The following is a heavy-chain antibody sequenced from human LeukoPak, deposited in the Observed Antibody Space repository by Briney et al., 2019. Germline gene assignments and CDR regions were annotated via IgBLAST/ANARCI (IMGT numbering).Heavy chain of an antibody. CDR1: GYTFTSYY. J-gene: IGHJ4*02. D-gene: IGHD2-2*03. CDR3: AREQPGYCSSTSCHHFDY. V-gene: IGHV1-46*01. Sequence: ASVTVSCTASGYTFTSYYMHWVRQAPGQGLEWMGIINPSGGSTSYAQKFQGRVTMTRDTSTSTVYMELSSLRSEDTAVYYCAREQPGYCSSTSCHHFDYWGQGTLVTVS. CDR2: INPSGGST.